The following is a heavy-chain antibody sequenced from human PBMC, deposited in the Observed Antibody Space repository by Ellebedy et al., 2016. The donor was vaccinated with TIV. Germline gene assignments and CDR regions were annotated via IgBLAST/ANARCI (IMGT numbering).Heavy chain of an antibody. CDR3: ARRGSYGDYAVHVNSWFDS. CDR2: IYQDGSEK. Sequence: PGGSLRLSCAASGFSFRSYWMSWVRQAPGKGLEWVANIYQDGSEKYYVDSVEGRFTISRDNAKNELYLQMKRLRVEETAVYYCARRGSYGDYAVHVNSWFDSWGQGTPVSVSP. J-gene: IGHJ5*01. V-gene: IGHV3-7*01. CDR1: GFSFRSYW. D-gene: IGHD4-17*01.